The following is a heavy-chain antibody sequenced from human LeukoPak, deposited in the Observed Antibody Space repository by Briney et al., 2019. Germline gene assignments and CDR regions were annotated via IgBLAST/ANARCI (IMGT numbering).Heavy chain of an antibody. J-gene: IGHJ4*02. CDR2: ISYDGSNK. CDR1: GFTFSSYG. Sequence: GGSLRLSCAASGFTFSSYGMHWVRQAPGKGLEWVAVISYDGSNKYYADSVKGRFTISRDNSKNTLYLQMNSLRPEDTAVYYCAKDPFFYYYDSSGYYENWGQGTLVTVSS. D-gene: IGHD3-22*01. V-gene: IGHV3-30*18. CDR3: AKDPFFYYYDSSGYYEN.